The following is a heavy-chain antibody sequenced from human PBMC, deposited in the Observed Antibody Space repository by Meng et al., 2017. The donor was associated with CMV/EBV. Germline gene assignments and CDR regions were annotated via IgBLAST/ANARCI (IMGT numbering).Heavy chain of an antibody. Sequence: GESLKISCAASGFTFDDYTMHWVRQAPGKGLEWVSLISWDGGSTYYADSVKGRFTISRDNSKNSLYLQMNSLRTEDTALYYRAKDKGGGLDYWGQGTLVTVSS. V-gene: IGHV3-43*01. J-gene: IGHJ4*02. CDR2: ISWDGGST. CDR1: GFTFDDYT. CDR3: AKDKGGGLDY.